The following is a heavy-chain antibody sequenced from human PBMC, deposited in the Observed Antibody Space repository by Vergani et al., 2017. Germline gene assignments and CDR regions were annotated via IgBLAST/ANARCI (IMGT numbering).Heavy chain of an antibody. Sequence: QVQLQESGPGLVKPSETLSLTCTVAGGSISSYYWSWIRQPPGKGLEGIGYIYYSGSTNYNPSIKSRVTISVDTSQNQFSLNLSSVTAAGTAVYYCARGVAGLFDPWGQGTLVTVSS. CDR3: ARGVAGLFDP. V-gene: IGHV4-59*01. D-gene: IGHD6-19*01. CDR1: GGSISSYY. J-gene: IGHJ5*02. CDR2: IYYSGST.